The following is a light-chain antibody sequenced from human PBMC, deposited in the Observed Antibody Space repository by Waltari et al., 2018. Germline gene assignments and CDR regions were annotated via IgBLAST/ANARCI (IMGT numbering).Light chain of an antibody. V-gene: IGKV3-20*01. CDR1: QSVGRSS. CDR2: SAS. CDR3: QQNETLPAT. J-gene: IGKJ1*01. Sequence: EIVLTQSPGTASLSPGERVPLSCRASQSVGRSSLAWYQKKPGLAPRPVIYSASRRANVTPDRISGSGSGTDSSLTIIRLEPEYFAVYYWQQNETLPATFGQGTKVELK.